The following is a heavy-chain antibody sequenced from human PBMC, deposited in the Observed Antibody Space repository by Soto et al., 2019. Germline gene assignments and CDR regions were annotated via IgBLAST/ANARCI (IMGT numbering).Heavy chain of an antibody. J-gene: IGHJ3*01. Sequence: EVQLVESGGGLVQPGESLRLSCASSGFTFSAFWMTWLRQAPGKGLEWVANIKRDGTVTHYGDSVEGRCTLSRYNAQNSLFLQLNRLRPEDTAMYYCARDLSPPGEFFYDAFDVWGQGTFVTVSS. CDR1: GFTFSAFW. CDR3: ARDLSPPGEFFYDAFDV. CDR2: IKRDGTVT. D-gene: IGHD2-21*01. V-gene: IGHV3-7*04.